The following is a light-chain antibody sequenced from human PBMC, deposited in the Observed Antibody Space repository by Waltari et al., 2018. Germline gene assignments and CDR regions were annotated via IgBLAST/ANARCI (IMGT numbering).Light chain of an antibody. J-gene: IGKJ1*01. CDR3: QQYNNWPRT. V-gene: IGKV3-15*01. Sequence: EVVMTQSPVTLSVSPGERATLSCRASQNVGSNLAWYHQKPGQAPRILVYGASTRATGIPDRISGSGSGTEFTLTISSLQSEDFAVYYCQQYNNWPRTFGQGTKVEIK. CDR2: GAS. CDR1: QNVGSN.